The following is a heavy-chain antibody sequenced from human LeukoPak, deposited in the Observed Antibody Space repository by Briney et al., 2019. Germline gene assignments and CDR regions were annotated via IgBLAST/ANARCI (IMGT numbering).Heavy chain of an antibody. J-gene: IGHJ4*02. Sequence: SETLSLTCTVSGGSISSSRYYWGWIRQPPGKGLEWIGSIYYSGSTYYNPSLKSRVTISVDTSKNQFSLKLSSVTAADTAVYYCARLKYGEVDYWGQGTLLTVSS. CDR2: IYYSGST. CDR1: GGSISSSRYY. D-gene: IGHD4-17*01. CDR3: ARLKYGEVDY. V-gene: IGHV4-39*01.